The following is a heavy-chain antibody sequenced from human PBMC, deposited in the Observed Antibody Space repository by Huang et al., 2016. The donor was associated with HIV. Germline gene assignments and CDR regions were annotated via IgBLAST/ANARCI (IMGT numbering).Heavy chain of an antibody. J-gene: IGHJ4*02. Sequence: EVQLVQSEAEVTKPGESLKISCRGSGYSFTNYWIGWVRQRPGEGLEWIGVIYPADSDTRYSPSFQGQVTFSADKSTRTAYLQWSSLQASDTAIYYCARSEVLVTAVPFDHWGQGTLVTVSS. CDR2: IYPADSDT. D-gene: IGHD2-21*02. V-gene: IGHV5-51*03. CDR1: GYSFTNYW. CDR3: ARSEVLVTAVPFDH.